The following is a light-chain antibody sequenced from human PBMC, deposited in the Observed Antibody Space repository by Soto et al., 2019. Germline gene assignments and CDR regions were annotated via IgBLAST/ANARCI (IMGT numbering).Light chain of an antibody. CDR1: QSVSSSY. J-gene: IGKJ4*01. Sequence: EIALTQSPGTLSLSPGERATLSCRASQSVSSSYLAWYQQKPGQAPRLLIYGATSRATGITDRFSGSGSGTDFTLTISRLEPEDFAVYYCQQYGSSPKTFGEGTKLEIK. CDR2: GAT. V-gene: IGKV3-20*01. CDR3: QQYGSSPKT.